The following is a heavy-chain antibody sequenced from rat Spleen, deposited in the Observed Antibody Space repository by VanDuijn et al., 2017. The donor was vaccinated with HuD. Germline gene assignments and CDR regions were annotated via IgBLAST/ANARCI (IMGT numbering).Heavy chain of an antibody. J-gene: IGHJ2*01. CDR3: ARSAYFDY. Sequence: EVQLVESGGGLVQPGRSMNVSCAASGFTFSYYGMAWVRQAPKNGLEWVAYITTGGGNTYYRDSVKGRFTISRDDAKNTQYLQMDSLRSEDTATYFCARSAYFDYWGQGVMVTVSS. CDR2: ITTGGGNT. V-gene: IGHV5S13*01. CDR1: GFTFSYYG.